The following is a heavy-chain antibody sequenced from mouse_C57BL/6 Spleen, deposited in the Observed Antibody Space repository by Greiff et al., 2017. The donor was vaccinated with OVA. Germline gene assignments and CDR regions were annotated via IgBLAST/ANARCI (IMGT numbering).Heavy chain of an antibody. J-gene: IGHJ1*03. D-gene: IGHD1-1*01. Sequence: QVQLKQSGPELVKPGASVKLSCKASGFTFTSYDINWVKQRPGQGLEWIGWIYPRDGSTKYNEKLKGKATLTVATSSNTAYMELHSLTSEDYAVYFCASYGSSYGYWYFDVWGTGTTVTVSS. V-gene: IGHV1-85*01. CDR2: IYPRDGST. CDR3: ASYGSSYGYWYFDV. CDR1: GFTFTSYD.